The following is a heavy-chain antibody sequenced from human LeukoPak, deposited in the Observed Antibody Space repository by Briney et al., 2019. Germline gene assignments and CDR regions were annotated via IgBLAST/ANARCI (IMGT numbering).Heavy chain of an antibody. Sequence: SQTLSLTCAISGDSVSSNSAAWHWIRQSPSRGLEWLGRTYYRSKWYNDYAVSVKSRITINPDTSKNQFSLQLNSVTPEDTAVYYCARDLGTAWYYYYGMDVWGQGTTVTVSS. J-gene: IGHJ6*02. CDR1: GDSVSSNSAA. CDR3: ARDLGTAWYYYYGMDV. V-gene: IGHV6-1*01. D-gene: IGHD5-18*01. CDR2: TYYRSKWYN.